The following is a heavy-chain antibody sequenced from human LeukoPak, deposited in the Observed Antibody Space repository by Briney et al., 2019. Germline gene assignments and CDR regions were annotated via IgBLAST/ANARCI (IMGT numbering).Heavy chain of an antibody. D-gene: IGHD2-15*01. Sequence: GGSVKVSCKASGYTFTGYYMHWVRQAPGQGLEWMGWINPNNGGTNYARKFHGRVTMTRDTSISTLYMELSSLRSDDTAVYYCARAYCSAGDCYEFDYWGQGTLVTVSS. V-gene: IGHV1-2*02. CDR1: GYTFTGYY. CDR3: ARAYCSAGDCYEFDY. CDR2: INPNNGGT. J-gene: IGHJ4*02.